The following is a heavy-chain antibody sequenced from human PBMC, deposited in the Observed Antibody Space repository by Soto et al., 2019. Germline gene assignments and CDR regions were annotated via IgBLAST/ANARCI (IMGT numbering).Heavy chain of an antibody. D-gene: IGHD5-18*01. CDR2: ISAYNGNT. CDR1: GYTFTSYG. Sequence: ASVKVSCKASGYTFTSYGISWVRQAPGQGLEWMGWISAYNGNTNYAQKLQGRVTMTTDTSTSTAYMELRSLRSDDTVVYYCARVRYSYGVFDYWGQGTLVTVSS. V-gene: IGHV1-18*01. J-gene: IGHJ4*02. CDR3: ARVRYSYGVFDY.